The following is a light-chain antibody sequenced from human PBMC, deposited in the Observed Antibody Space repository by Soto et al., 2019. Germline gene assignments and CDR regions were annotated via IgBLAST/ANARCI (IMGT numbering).Light chain of an antibody. Sequence: QSVLTQPASVSGSPGXSITISCTGTSSDVGGYNYVSWYQQHPGKAPKLMIYDVSNRPSGVSNRFSGSKSGNTASLTISGLQAEDEADYYCNSYTSSSTLVFGGGTKVTVL. J-gene: IGLJ2*01. CDR1: SSDVGGYNY. CDR2: DVS. CDR3: NSYTSSSTLV. V-gene: IGLV2-14*01.